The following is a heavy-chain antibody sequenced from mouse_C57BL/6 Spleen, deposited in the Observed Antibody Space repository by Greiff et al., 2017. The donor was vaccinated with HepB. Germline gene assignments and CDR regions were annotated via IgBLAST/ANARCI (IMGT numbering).Heavy chain of an antibody. Sequence: VKLQESGPGLVQPSQSLSITCTVSGFSLTSYGVHWVRQSPGKGLEWLGVIWSGGSTDYNAAFISRLSISKDNSKSQVFFKMNGLQADDTAIYYCARNGYPLFLLDYWGQGTTLTVSS. CDR2: IWSGGST. V-gene: IGHV2-2*01. CDR3: ARNGYPLFLLDY. CDR1: GFSLTSYG. D-gene: IGHD2-14*01. J-gene: IGHJ2*01.